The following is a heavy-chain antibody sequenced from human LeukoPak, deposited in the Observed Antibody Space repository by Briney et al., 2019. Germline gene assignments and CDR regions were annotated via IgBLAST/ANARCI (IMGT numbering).Heavy chain of an antibody. CDR2: IYPRDSRT. CDR3: ARHLSDITSSPNY. CDR1: GYGFSSYW. V-gene: IGHV5-51*01. Sequence: GESRKISCKGSGYGFSSYWIAWVRQMPGKGLEWMGVIYPRDSRTTYSPSFQDQVTISADKSISTAYLQWTSLKASDTAMSYCARHLSDITSSPNYWGPGTLVTVSS. J-gene: IGHJ4*02. D-gene: IGHD2-15*01.